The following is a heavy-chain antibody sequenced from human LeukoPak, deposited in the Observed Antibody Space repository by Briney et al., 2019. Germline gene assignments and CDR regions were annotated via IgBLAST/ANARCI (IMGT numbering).Heavy chain of an antibody. D-gene: IGHD3/OR15-3a*01. CDR1: GFTFSSYS. J-gene: IGHJ4*02. Sequence: GGSLRLSCAASGFTFSSYSMNWVRQAPGKGLEWVSSISRGSASIYYADSLKGRVTISRDNAKNSLSLQMNSLRVEDTAVYYCARGGVMIFKTKSFDYWGQGTLVTVSS. V-gene: IGHV3-21*01. CDR2: ISRGSASI. CDR3: ARGGVMIFKTKSFDY.